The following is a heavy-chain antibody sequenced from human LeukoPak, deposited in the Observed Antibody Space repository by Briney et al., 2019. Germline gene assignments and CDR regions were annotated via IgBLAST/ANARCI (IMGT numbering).Heavy chain of an antibody. CDR3: AKDRMVRGVTSDY. CDR1: GFTFSSYA. D-gene: IGHD3-10*01. V-gene: IGHV3-30*07. Sequence: GGSLRLSCAASGFTFSSYAMHWVRQAPGKGLEWVAVISYDGSNKYYADSVNGRFTISRDNSKNTLYLQMNSLRAEDTAVYYCAKDRMVRGVTSDYWGQGTLVTVSS. CDR2: ISYDGSNK. J-gene: IGHJ4*02.